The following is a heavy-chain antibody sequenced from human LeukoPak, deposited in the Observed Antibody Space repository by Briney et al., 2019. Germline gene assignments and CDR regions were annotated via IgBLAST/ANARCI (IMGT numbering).Heavy chain of an antibody. CDR1: GGSISSSSYY. CDR2: IYYSGST. CDR3: ARRVRRSWSPFDY. Sequence: SETLSLTCTVSGGSISSSSYYWGWIRQPPGKGLEWIGSIYYSGSTYYNPSLKSRVTISVDRSKNQFSLKLSSVTAADTAVYYCARRVRRSWSPFDYWGQGTLVTVSS. J-gene: IGHJ4*02. D-gene: IGHD6-13*01. V-gene: IGHV4-39*07.